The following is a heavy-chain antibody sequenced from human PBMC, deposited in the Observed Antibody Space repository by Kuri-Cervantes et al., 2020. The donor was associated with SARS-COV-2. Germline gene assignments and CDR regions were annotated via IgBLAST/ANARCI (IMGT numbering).Heavy chain of an antibody. CDR1: GYTFTSYG. J-gene: IGHJ4*02. V-gene: IGHV1-18*01. D-gene: IGHD3-3*01. CDR2: ISAYNGNT. CDR3: ARGQRGYEY. Sequence: ASVKVSCKASGYTFTSYGISWVRQAPGQGLEWMGWISAYNGNTNYAQKFEGRVTMTTDTSTSIAYMDLRSLTSDDTAIYYCARGQRGYEYWGQGTRVTGSS.